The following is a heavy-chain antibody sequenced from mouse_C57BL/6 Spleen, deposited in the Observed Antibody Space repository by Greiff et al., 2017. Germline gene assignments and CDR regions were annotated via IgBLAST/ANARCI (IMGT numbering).Heavy chain of an antibody. J-gene: IGHJ1*03. CDR1: GYTFTDYE. CDR2: IDPETGGT. Sequence: VKLQESGAELVRPGASVTLSCKASGYTFTDYEMHWVKQTPVHGLEWIGAIDPETGGTAYNQKFKGKDILTADKSSSTAYMERRSLTYEDSAVYYCTSSYYCGSSYWYFDVWGTGTAVTVSS. V-gene: IGHV1-15*01. D-gene: IGHD1-1*01. CDR3: TSSYYCGSSYWYFDV.